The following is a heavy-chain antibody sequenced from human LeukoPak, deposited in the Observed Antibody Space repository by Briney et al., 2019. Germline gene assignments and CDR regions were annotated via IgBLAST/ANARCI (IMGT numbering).Heavy chain of an antibody. D-gene: IGHD4-11*01. CDR3: ARVMTTVPNFPRRFDP. Sequence: SETLSLTCAVYGGSFSGYYWSWIRQPPGKGLEWIGEINHSGSTNYNPSLKRRVTISVDTSNKQFPLKLSSVTAADTAVYYCARVMTTVPNFPRRFDPWGQGTLVTVSS. J-gene: IGHJ5*02. CDR2: INHSGST. V-gene: IGHV4-34*01. CDR1: GGSFSGYY.